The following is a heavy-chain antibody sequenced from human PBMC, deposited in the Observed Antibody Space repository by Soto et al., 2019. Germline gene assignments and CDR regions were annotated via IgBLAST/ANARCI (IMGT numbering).Heavy chain of an antibody. J-gene: IGHJ4*02. CDR2: IKQDGSEK. V-gene: IGHV3-7*04. CDR1: GFTFSSYW. Sequence: PGGSLRLSCAASGFTFSSYWMSWVRQAPGKGLEWVANIKQDGSEKYYVDTEKGRITISRDNAKNSLYLQMNSLRAEDTAVYYCARAAVAGLLYYFDYWGQGT. CDR3: ARAAVAGLLYYFDY. D-gene: IGHD6-19*01.